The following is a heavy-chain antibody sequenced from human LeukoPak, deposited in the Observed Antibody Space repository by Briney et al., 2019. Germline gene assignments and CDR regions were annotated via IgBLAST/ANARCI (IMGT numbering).Heavy chain of an antibody. J-gene: IGHJ4*02. Sequence: ASVKVSCKVSGYTLTELSMHWVRQAPGKGLEWMGGFDPEDGETIYAQKFQGRVTMTEDTSTDTAYMGLSSLRSEDTAVYYCATAYYNILTGYYHFDYWGQGTLVTVSS. CDR2: FDPEDGET. V-gene: IGHV1-24*01. CDR1: GYTLTELS. CDR3: ATAYYNILTGYYHFDY. D-gene: IGHD3-9*01.